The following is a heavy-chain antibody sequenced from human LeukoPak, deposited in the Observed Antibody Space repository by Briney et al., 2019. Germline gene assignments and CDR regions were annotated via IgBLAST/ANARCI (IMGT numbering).Heavy chain of an antibody. Sequence: ASVKVSCKASGYTFTGYYMHWVRQAPGQGLEWMGWINPNSGGTNYAQKSQGRVTMTRDTSISTAYMELSRLRSDDTAVYYCARDLSSSWYESYYYMDVWGKGTTVTVSS. V-gene: IGHV1-2*02. CDR3: ARDLSSSWYESYYYMDV. CDR2: INPNSGGT. J-gene: IGHJ6*03. D-gene: IGHD6-13*01. CDR1: GYTFTGYY.